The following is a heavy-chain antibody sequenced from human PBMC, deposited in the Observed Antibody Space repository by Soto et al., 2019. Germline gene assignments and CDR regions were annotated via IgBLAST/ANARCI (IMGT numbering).Heavy chain of an antibody. D-gene: IGHD3-10*01. Sequence: GGSLRLSCAASGFIFSNNAMSWVRQAPGKGLEWVSAISGSSGSTFYADSVKGRFTISRDNSKNTLYLQMNSLRAEDTAVYYCAKDPITMVRGNPGPWGQGTLVTVSS. CDR2: ISGSSGST. J-gene: IGHJ5*02. CDR1: GFIFSNNA. V-gene: IGHV3-23*01. CDR3: AKDPITMVRGNPGP.